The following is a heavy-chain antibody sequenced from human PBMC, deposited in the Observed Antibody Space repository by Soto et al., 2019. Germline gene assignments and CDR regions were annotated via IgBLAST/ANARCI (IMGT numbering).Heavy chain of an antibody. CDR1: GYTVTYRY. Sequence: SVKVSCKASGYTVTYRYLHWVRHAPGQALEWMGWITPFNGNTNDAQKFQDRVTITRDRSMSTAYMELSSLRSEDTAVYYCARDSDTVASFWSGYYDYYYYYMDVWGKGTTVTVSS. CDR3: ARDSDTVASFWSGYYDYYYYYMDV. J-gene: IGHJ6*03. D-gene: IGHD3-3*01. V-gene: IGHV1-45*02. CDR2: ITPFNGNT.